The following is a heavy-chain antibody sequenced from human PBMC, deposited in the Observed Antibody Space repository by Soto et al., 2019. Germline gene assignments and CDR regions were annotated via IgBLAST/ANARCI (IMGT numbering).Heavy chain of an antibody. CDR3: ARSQGSSTSLEIYYYYYYGMDV. CDR1: GGTFSSYA. CDR2: IIPISGTA. Sequence: QVQLVQSGAEVKKPGSSVKVSCRASGGTFSSYAISWVRQAPGQGIEWMGGIIPISGTANYEQKFQGRVTITADESTSTAYMELSSLRSEDAAVYYCARSQGSSTSLEIYYYYYYGMDVWGQGTTVTVSS. J-gene: IGHJ6*02. V-gene: IGHV1-69*01. D-gene: IGHD2-2*01.